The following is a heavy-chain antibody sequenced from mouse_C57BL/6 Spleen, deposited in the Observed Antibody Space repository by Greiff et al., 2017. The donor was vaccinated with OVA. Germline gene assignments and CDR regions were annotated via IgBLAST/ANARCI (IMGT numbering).Heavy chain of an antibody. CDR2: INPYNGDT. CDR3: ARGYFDY. V-gene: IGHV1-20*01. J-gene: IGHJ2*01. Sequence: EVMLVESGPELVKPGDSVKISCKASGYSFTGYFMNWVMQSHGKSLEWIGRINPYNGDTFYNQKFKGKATLTVDKSSSTAHMELRSLTSEDSAVYYCARGYFDYWGQGTTLTVSS. CDR1: GYSFTGYF.